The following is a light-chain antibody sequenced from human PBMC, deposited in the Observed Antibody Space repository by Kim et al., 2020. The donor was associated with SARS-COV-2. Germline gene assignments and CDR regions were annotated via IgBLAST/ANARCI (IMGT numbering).Light chain of an antibody. CDR2: ATS. J-gene: IGKJ4*01. CDR1: QGIRND. CDR3: LQDYDYPLT. V-gene: IGKV1-6*01. Sequence: AIQMTQSPSSLSASVGDRVTITCRASQGIRNDLGLYQQKPGRAPNLLIYATSTLQSGVPSRFSGSGSGTDFTLTISSLQPEDVATYYGLQDYDYPLTFGGGTKVDIK.